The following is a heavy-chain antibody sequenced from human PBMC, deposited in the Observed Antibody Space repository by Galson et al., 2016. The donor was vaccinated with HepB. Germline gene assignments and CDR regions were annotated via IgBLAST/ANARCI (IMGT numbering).Heavy chain of an antibody. V-gene: IGHV1-8*01. D-gene: IGHD2-2*01. CDR1: GYIFTSFD. CDR2: MNPFSGNA. CDR3: ARGVRCSNKGCYASGGWFET. J-gene: IGHJ5*02. Sequence: SVKVSCKASGYIFTSFDINWVRQATGQGLEWMGWMNPFSGNAGYGQRFQGRVSMTRDTSISTSYMELSSLTSEDTAVYYCARGVRCSNKGCYASGGWFETWGQGTLVTVSS.